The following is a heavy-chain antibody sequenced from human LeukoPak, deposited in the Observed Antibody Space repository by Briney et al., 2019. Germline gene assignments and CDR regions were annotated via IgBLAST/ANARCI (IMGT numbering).Heavy chain of an antibody. D-gene: IGHD2-21*02. J-gene: IGHJ4*02. CDR2: LNWYSGSI. Sequence: GGSLRLSCTASGFNFDNYGMPWVRHPPGKGLEWVSGLNWYSGSIGCADSVKGRFTISRDNAKNSLYLQMNNLRSEDTALYYCARDICGGDCSIDFWLQGSQVTVCS. CDR3: ARDICGGDCSIDF. V-gene: IGHV3-9*01. CDR1: GFNFDNYG.